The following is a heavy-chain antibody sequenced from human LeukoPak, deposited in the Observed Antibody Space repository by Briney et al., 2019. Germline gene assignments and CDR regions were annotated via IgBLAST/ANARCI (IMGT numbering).Heavy chain of an antibody. J-gene: IGHJ4*02. D-gene: IGHD6-13*01. CDR3: ATGIAAAGTAFDY. CDR2: INPNSGDP. CDR1: GNTFTGYY. Sequence: ASVKVSCKASGNTFTGYYLHWVRQAPGQGLEWMGWINPNSGDPSYAQKFRGRVTMTRDMSTSTVYMELSSLRSEDTAVYYCATGIAAAGTAFDYWGQGTLVTVSS. V-gene: IGHV1-2*02.